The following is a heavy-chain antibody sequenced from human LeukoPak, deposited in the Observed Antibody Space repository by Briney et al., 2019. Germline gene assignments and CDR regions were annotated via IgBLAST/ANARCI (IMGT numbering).Heavy chain of an antibody. CDR2: ISSSGSTI. J-gene: IGHJ6*02. CDR3: AIPPDYYYYGMGV. CDR1: GFTFSSYE. Sequence: GGSLRLSCAASGFTFSSYEMNWVRQAPGKGLEWVSYISSSGSTIYYADSVKGRFTISRDNAKNSLYLQMNSLRAEDTAVYYCAIPPDYYYYGMGVWGQGTTVIVSS. V-gene: IGHV3-48*03.